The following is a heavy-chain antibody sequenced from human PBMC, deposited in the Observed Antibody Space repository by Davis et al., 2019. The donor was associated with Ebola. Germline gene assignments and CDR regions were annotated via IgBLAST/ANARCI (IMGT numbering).Heavy chain of an antibody. D-gene: IGHD4-17*01. V-gene: IGHV1-2*05. CDR1: GYTFTGYY. CDR3: ARGDYAGWFDP. CDR2: INPNSGGT. Sequence: ASVTVSCKASGYTFTGYYMHWVRQAPGQGREWMGRINPNSGGTNYAQKFQGRVTMTRDTSISTAYMELSRLRSDDTVVYYCARGDYAGWFDPWGQGTLVTVSS. J-gene: IGHJ5*02.